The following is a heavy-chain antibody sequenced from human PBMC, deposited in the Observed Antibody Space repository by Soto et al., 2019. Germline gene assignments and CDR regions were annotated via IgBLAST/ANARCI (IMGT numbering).Heavy chain of an antibody. CDR2: ISGSGTTI. Sequence: QPGGSLRLSCAASGFIFSPYSMNWVRQAPGRGLEWVSFISGSGTTIYYADSVKGRFTISRDNAKNSVYLQMNSLRDEDTAVYYCARDLGYCSGGSCYPYDYWGQGTLVTVSS. V-gene: IGHV3-48*02. CDR1: GFIFSPYS. CDR3: ARDLGYCSGGSCYPYDY. J-gene: IGHJ4*02. D-gene: IGHD2-15*01.